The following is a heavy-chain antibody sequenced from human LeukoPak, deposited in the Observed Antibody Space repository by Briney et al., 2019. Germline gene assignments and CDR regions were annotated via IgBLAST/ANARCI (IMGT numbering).Heavy chain of an antibody. J-gene: IGHJ4*02. Sequence: SETLSLTCTVSGYSISSGSYWGWIRQPPGKGLEWIGSIHHSGSIYNNPSLKSRVTISVDTSKNQFSLKLSSVTAADTAVYYCARAFGVGIYFDYWGQGTLVTVSS. D-gene: IGHD3-3*01. CDR3: ARAFGVGIYFDY. CDR2: IHHSGSI. CDR1: GYSISSGSY. V-gene: IGHV4-38-2*02.